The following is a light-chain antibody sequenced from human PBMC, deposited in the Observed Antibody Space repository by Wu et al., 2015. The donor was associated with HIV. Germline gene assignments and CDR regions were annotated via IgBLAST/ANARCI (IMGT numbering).Light chain of an antibody. CDR2: GAS. CDR1: QSVTTN. V-gene: IGKV3-15*01. J-gene: IGKJ1*01. CDR3: QQYNNWPPAKGT. Sequence: DILMTQSPATLSVSPGERATLSCRASQSVTTNLAWYQQKPGQAPRLLIYGASTRATGIPVRFSGRGSGTEFTLTITSMQSEDFAVYYCQQYNNWPPAKGTFGQGTKVEIK.